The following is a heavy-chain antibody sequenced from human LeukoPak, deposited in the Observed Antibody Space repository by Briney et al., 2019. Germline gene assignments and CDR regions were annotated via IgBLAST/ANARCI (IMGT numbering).Heavy chain of an antibody. Sequence: ASVKVSCKASGYTFTGYYIHWVRQAPGQGLEWMGRINPNSGGTNYARKFQGRVTMTRDTAISTAYMQLSRLTSCYTTLHDYATEIAVARTDDAFDIWGQGTMVTVSS. CDR1: GYTFTGYY. J-gene: IGHJ3*02. CDR2: INPNSGGT. V-gene: IGHV1-2*06. D-gene: IGHD6-13*01. CDR3: ATEIAVARTDDAFDI.